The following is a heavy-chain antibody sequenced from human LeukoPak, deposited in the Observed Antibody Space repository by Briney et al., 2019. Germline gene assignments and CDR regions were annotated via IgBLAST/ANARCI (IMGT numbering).Heavy chain of an antibody. V-gene: IGHV4-59*08. Sequence: PSETLSLTCSVSGDSIATYYWSWIRQPPGKGLEWIWYISYSGSPYYNPSLKSRVTMSVDTSKNQFSLKLSSVTAADTAVYYCARRKGCSGGSCYGDTFDYWGQGTLVTVSS. CDR1: GDSIATYY. CDR2: ISYSGSP. CDR3: ARRKGCSGGSCYGDTFDY. D-gene: IGHD2-15*01. J-gene: IGHJ4*02.